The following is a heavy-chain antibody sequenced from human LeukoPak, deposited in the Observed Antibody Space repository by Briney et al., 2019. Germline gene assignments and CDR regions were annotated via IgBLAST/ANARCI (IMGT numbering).Heavy chain of an antibody. CDR3: ARVPFEYSSSSDAFDI. Sequence: GGSLRLSCAASGFTFSSYGMHWVRQAPGKGLEWVAVIWYDGSNKYYADSVKGRFTISRDNSKNTLYLQMNSLRAEDTAVYYCARVPFEYSSSSDAFDIWGQGTMVTVSS. D-gene: IGHD6-6*01. CDR2: IWYDGSNK. J-gene: IGHJ3*02. CDR1: GFTFSSYG. V-gene: IGHV3-33*01.